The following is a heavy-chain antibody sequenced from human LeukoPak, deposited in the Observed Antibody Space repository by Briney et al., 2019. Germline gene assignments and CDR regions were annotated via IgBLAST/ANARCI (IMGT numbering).Heavy chain of an antibody. CDR2: INSDGSST. Sequence: GGSLRLSCAASGFTFSRYWMHWVRQAPGKGLVWVSRINSDGSSTNYADSVKGRFTISRDNAKNSLYLQMNSLRAEDTAVYYCARSGSYLTHYFDYWGQGTLVTVSS. CDR1: GFTFSRYW. J-gene: IGHJ4*02. CDR3: ARSGSYLTHYFDY. D-gene: IGHD1-26*01. V-gene: IGHV3-74*01.